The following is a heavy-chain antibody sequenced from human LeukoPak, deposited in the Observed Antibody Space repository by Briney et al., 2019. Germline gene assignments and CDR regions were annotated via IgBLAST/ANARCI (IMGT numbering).Heavy chain of an antibody. D-gene: IGHD7-27*01. Sequence: GGSLRLSCAASGFTFSSYEMNWVRQAPGKGLEWVANIKTDGSQIYYVDSVKGRFIISRDNAKNSLYLQMNSLRAEDTAVYYCARDLNWETYWGQGTLVSVSS. CDR1: GFTFSSYE. CDR2: IKTDGSQI. CDR3: ARDLNWETY. V-gene: IGHV3-7*01. J-gene: IGHJ4*02.